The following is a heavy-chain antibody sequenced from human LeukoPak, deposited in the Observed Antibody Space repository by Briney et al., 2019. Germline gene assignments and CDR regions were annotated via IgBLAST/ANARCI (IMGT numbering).Heavy chain of an antibody. CDR3: ARVVPAAILGVGSSPNYFDY. J-gene: IGHJ4*02. D-gene: IGHD2-2*01. CDR1: GFTFSSYE. Sequence: PGGSLRLSCAASGFTFSSYEMNWVRQAPGKGLEWVSYISTTGSSIYYADSVKGRFTISRDNVKNLLYLQMNSLRAEDTAVYYCARVVPAAILGVGSSPNYFDYWGQGTLVTVSS. V-gene: IGHV3-48*03. CDR2: ISTTGSSI.